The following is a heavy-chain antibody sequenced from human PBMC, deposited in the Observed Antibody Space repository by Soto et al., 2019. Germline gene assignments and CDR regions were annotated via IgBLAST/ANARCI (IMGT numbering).Heavy chain of an antibody. Sequence: QVQLVQSGAEVKKPGSSVKVSCKASGGTFSSYTISWVRQAPGHGLEWMGRNIPILGIANYAQKFQGRVTSTADKSTSTAYMELSRLRSEDTAVYYCARSGSYCSSTSCSNDAFDIWGQGTMVTVSS. CDR2: NIPILGIA. CDR1: GGTFSSYT. J-gene: IGHJ3*02. CDR3: ARSGSYCSSTSCSNDAFDI. V-gene: IGHV1-69*02. D-gene: IGHD2-2*01.